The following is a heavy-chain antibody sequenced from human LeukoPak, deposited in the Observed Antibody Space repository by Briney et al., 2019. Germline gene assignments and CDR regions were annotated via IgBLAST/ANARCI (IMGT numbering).Heavy chain of an antibody. CDR1: GFTFTSYT. V-gene: IGHV3-21*01. D-gene: IGHD3-10*01. Sequence: GGSLRLSCAASGFTFTSYTMSWVRQAPGKGLEWVSSISSSNSDISYADSVKGRFTISRDNAKNSLYLQMNSLRAEDTAVYYCARDSGTVYYYYGMDVWGQGTTVTVSS. J-gene: IGHJ6*02. CDR3: ARDSGTVYYYYGMDV. CDR2: ISSSNSDI.